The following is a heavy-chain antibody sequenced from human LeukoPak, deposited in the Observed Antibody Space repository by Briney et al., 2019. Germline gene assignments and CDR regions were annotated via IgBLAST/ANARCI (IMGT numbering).Heavy chain of an antibody. CDR2: IHPSTGNP. CDR1: GYTFTNYA. D-gene: IGHD3-16*02. CDR3: ARAIQSLGGLSLPDY. V-gene: IGHV7-4-1*02. Sequence: ASVKVSCKASGYTFTNYAMNWVRQAPGQGVEWMGWIHPSTGNPTYAQGFTGRFVVSLDTSVSTTYLQISSLKAEDTAVYFCARAIQSLGGLSLPDYWGQGTLVTVSS. J-gene: IGHJ4*02.